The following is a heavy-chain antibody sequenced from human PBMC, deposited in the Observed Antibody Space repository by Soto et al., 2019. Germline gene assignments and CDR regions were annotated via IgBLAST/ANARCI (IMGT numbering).Heavy chain of an antibody. V-gene: IGHV3-66*01. Sequence: ESGGGLVQPGGSLRLSCAASGFTVSSNYMSWVRQAPGKGLEWVSVIYSGGSTYYADSMKGRFTISRDNSKNTVYLQMNSLRAEDTAVYYCARDYYGDYYFDYWGQGALVTVSS. J-gene: IGHJ4*02. CDR3: ARDYYGDYYFDY. CDR2: IYSGGST. D-gene: IGHD4-17*01. CDR1: GFTVSSNY.